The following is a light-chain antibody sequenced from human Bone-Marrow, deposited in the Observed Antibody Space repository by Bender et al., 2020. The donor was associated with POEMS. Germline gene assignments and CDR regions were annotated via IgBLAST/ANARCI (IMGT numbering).Light chain of an antibody. CDR2: QDN. CDR1: KLGDKD. J-gene: IGLJ2*01. V-gene: IGLV3-1*01. CDR3: QAWDSSTAV. Sequence: SYELTQSPSVSVSPGQTANITCSGNKLGDKDICWFQQKPGQSPVLVIYQDNKRPSGIPERFSGSNSGDTATLTISGTQAMDEAEFYCQAWDSSTAVFGGGTKLTVL.